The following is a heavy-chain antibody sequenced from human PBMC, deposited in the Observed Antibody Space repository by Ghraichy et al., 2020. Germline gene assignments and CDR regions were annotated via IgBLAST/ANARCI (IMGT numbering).Heavy chain of an antibody. CDR2: IKSITDDGTT. Sequence: GGSLRLSCAASGFTFTNDWMSWVRQAPGKGLEWVGRIKSITDDGTTDYAAPVKGRFSISRADSENTLYLQMNSLKTEDTAIYYCTTITGDYDNYWGHGALVAVS. CDR1: GFTFTNDW. V-gene: IGHV3-15*01. CDR3: TTITGDYDNY. D-gene: IGHD4-17*01. J-gene: IGHJ4*01.